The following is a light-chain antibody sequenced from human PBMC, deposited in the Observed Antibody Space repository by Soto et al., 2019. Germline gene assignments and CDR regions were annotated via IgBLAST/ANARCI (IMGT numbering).Light chain of an antibody. CDR2: AAS. CDR1: QSISSY. CDR3: QQSYSAPFT. J-gene: IGKJ3*01. Sequence: DIQMTQSPSSLSASVGDRVTITCRASQSISSYLNWYQQKPGKAPKLLIYAASSLQSGVPSRFSGGGSVTDFTRTNSSLQPEDFATYYCQQSYSAPFTFGPGTKVEI. V-gene: IGKV1-39*01.